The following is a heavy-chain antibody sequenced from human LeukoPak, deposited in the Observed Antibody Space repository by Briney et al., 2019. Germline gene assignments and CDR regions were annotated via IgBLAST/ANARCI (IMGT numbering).Heavy chain of an antibody. CDR3: ANSLYSYGPVGTLYFDY. CDR1: GGTFSSYA. D-gene: IGHD5-18*01. V-gene: IGHV1-69*05. CDR2: IIPIFGTA. Sequence: SVKVSCKASGGTFSSYAISWVRQAPGQGLEWMGGIIPIFGTANYAQKFQGRVTITTDESTSTAYTELSSLRSEDTAVYYCANSLYSYGPVGTLYFDYWGQGTLVTVSS. J-gene: IGHJ4*02.